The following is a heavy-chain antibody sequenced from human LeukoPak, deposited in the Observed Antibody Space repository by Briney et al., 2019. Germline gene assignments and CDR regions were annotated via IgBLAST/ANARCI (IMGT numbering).Heavy chain of an antibody. J-gene: IGHJ6*02. CDR1: GFTFSSYA. CDR2: ISGSGGST. D-gene: IGHD3-10*01. Sequence: QSGGSLRLSCAASGFTFSSYAMSWVRQAPGKGLEWVSAISGSGGSTYYADSVKGWFTISRDNSKNTLYLQMNSLRAEDTAVYYCAKEGGSGSYYSPSYYYYGMDVWGQGTTVTVSS. V-gene: IGHV3-23*01. CDR3: AKEGGSGSYYSPSYYYYGMDV.